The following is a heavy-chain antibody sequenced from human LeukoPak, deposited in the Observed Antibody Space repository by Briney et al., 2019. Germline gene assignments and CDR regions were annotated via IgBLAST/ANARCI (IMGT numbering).Heavy chain of an antibody. CDR3: ARGLFGELLFDY. Sequence: GRSLRLSCTASGFIFGDYALSWVRQAPGKGLEWVSYISSSSSYTNYADSVKGRFTISRDNAKNSLYLQMNSLRAEDTAVYYCARGLFGELLFDYWGQGTLVTVSS. D-gene: IGHD3-10*01. CDR2: ISSSSSYT. V-gene: IGHV3-11*03. CDR1: GFIFGDYA. J-gene: IGHJ4*02.